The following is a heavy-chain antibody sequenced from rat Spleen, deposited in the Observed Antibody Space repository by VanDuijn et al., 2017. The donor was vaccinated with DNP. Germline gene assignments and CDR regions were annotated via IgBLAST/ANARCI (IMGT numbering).Heavy chain of an antibody. Sequence: QVQLQQSGAELARPGSSVKISCKASGYTFTSYYIGWIKQTTGQGLEYIGYINMGSGGTNYNEKFKGKATLTVDKSSSTAFMQLSSLTPDDSAVYYCATHEASYGYNYFDYWGQGVMVTVSS. V-gene: IGHV1-43*01. D-gene: IGHD4-1*01. CDR1: GYTFTSYY. CDR2: INMGSGGT. CDR3: ATHEASYGYNYFDY. J-gene: IGHJ2*01.